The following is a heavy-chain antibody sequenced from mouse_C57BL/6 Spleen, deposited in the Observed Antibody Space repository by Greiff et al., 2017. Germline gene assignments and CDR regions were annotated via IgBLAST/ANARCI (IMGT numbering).Heavy chain of an antibody. CDR3: ARGGNYAMED. Sequence: EVKLVESGPGLVKPSQSLSLTCSVTGYSITSGYYWNWIRQFPGNKLEWMGYISYDGSNNYNPSLKNRISITRDTSKNQFFLKLNSVTTEDTATYYCARGGNYAMEDWGQGTSGTVSS. V-gene: IGHV3-6*01. J-gene: IGHJ4*01. CDR2: ISYDGSN. CDR1: GYSITSGYY.